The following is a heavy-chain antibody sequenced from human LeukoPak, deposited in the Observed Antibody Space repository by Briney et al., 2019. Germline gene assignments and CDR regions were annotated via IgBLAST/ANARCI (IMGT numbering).Heavy chain of an antibody. CDR2: TSGSGGSI. V-gene: IGHV3-23*01. Sequence: GSLRLSCTAPGFTFGMSSMTWVRQAPGRGLEWVSITSGSGGSIYYADSVKGRFTIPRDNSKNTLYLKMNSLRAEDTAIYYCAKERLTTTCFDYWGQGTLVTVSS. CDR1: GFTFGMSS. D-gene: IGHD1-26*01. CDR3: AKERLTTTCFDY. J-gene: IGHJ4*02.